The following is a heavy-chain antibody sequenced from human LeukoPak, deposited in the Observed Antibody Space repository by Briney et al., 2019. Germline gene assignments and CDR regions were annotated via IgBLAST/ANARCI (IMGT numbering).Heavy chain of an antibody. V-gene: IGHV1-2*04. CDR1: GYIFTNNA. Sequence: ASVKVSCKASGYIFTNNAMNWVRQAPGQGLEWMGWINPNSGGTNYAQKFQGWVTMTRDTSISTAYMELSRLRSDDTAVYYCARDGQYQLLFWKESVGAFDIWGQGTMVTVSS. CDR3: ARDGQYQLLFWKESVGAFDI. CDR2: INPNSGGT. J-gene: IGHJ3*02. D-gene: IGHD2-2*01.